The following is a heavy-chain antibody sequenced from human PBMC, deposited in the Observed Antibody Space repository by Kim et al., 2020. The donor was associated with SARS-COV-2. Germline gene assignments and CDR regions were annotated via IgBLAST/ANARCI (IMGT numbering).Heavy chain of an antibody. CDR2: INHSGST. CDR1: GGSFSGYY. V-gene: IGHV4-34*01. CDR3: ARHAVMYSVVRGSFDY. D-gene: IGHD3-10*01. Sequence: SETLSLTCAVYGGSFSGYYWSWIRQPPGKGLEWIGEINHSGSTNYNPSLKSRVTISVDTSKNQFSLKLSSVTAADTAVYYCARHAVMYSVVRGSFDYWGQGTLVTVSS. J-gene: IGHJ4*02.